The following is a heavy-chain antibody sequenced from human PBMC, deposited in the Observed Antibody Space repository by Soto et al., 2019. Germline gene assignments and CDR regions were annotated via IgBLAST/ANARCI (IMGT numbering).Heavy chain of an antibody. CDR1: GFTFSNAW. CDR3: TTLQYYYGSGSYYDDAFDI. Sequence: EVQLVESGGGLVKPGGSLRLSCAASGFTFSNAWMNWVRQAPGKGLEWVGRIKSKTDGGTTDYAAPVKGRFTLSRDDSKNTLYLQMNSLKTEDTAVYYCTTLQYYYGSGSYYDDAFDIWGQGTMVTVSS. J-gene: IGHJ3*02. D-gene: IGHD3-10*01. V-gene: IGHV3-15*07. CDR2: IKSKTDGGTT.